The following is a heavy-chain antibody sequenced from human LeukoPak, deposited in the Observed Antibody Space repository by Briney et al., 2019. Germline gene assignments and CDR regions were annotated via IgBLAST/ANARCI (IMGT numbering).Heavy chain of an antibody. CDR1: GGSIRSYY. Sequence: SETLSLTCTVSGGSIRSYYWSWIRQSPGKGLEWIGYIYNTGSTKYNPSLKSRLSISLDTANNHLSLKLSSVTAADAAVYYCAGTVGGPNWFDSWGQGTQVTVSS. CDR3: AGTVGGPNWFDS. D-gene: IGHD2-15*01. CDR2: IYNTGST. V-gene: IGHV4-59*08. J-gene: IGHJ5*01.